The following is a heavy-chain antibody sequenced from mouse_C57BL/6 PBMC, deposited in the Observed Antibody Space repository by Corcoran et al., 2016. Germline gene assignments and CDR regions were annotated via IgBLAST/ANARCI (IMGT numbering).Heavy chain of an antibody. Sequence: DVQLQESGPGLVKPSQSLSLTCSVTGYSITSGYYWNWIRQFPGNKLEWMGYISYDGSNNYNPSLKNRISITRDTSKNQFFLKLNSVTTEDTATYYCARGELYYGYGAWFAYWGQGTLVTVSA. CDR1: GYSITSGYY. V-gene: IGHV3-6*01. J-gene: IGHJ3*01. D-gene: IGHD2-2*01. CDR3: ARGELYYGYGAWFAY. CDR2: ISYDGSN.